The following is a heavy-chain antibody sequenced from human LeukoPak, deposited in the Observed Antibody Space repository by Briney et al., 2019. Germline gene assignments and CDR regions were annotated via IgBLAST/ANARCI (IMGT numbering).Heavy chain of an antibody. CDR3: TRVGYIDEGIDY. D-gene: IGHD5-24*01. V-gene: IGHV3-7*04. CDR1: GFTFTNYW. CDR2: IKQDGSKK. J-gene: IGHJ4*02. Sequence: GGSLRLSCAASGFTFTNYWMHWVRQAPGKGLEWVANIKQDGSKKSYVDSVKGRFTISRDNAKNSLYLQMNSLRAEDTAIYYCTRVGYIDEGIDYWGQGTLVTVSS.